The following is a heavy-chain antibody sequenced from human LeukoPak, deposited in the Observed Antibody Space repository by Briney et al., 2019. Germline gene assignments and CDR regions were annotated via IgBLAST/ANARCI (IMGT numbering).Heavy chain of an antibody. Sequence: GASVKVSCKASGYTFTSYYMHWVRQAPGQGLEWMGIINPSGGSTSYAQKLQGRVTMTTDTSTSTAYMELRSLRSDDTAVYYCARGEYDILTGYFSYYFDYWGQGTLVTVSS. CDR1: GYTFTSYY. CDR2: INPSGGST. D-gene: IGHD3-9*01. CDR3: ARGEYDILTGYFSYYFDY. V-gene: IGHV1-46*01. J-gene: IGHJ4*02.